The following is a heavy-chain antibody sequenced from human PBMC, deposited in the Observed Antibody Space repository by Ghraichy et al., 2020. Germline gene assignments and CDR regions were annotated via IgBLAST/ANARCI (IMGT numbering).Heavy chain of an antibody. Sequence: ASVKVSCKVSGYTLTELSMHWVRQAPGKGLEWMGGFDPEDGETIYAQKFQGRVTMTEDTSTDTAYMELSSLRSEDTAVYYCATFYGDYPHFDYWGQGTLVTVSS. V-gene: IGHV1-24*01. CDR3: ATFYGDYPHFDY. J-gene: IGHJ4*02. CDR2: FDPEDGET. CDR1: GYTLTELS. D-gene: IGHD4-17*01.